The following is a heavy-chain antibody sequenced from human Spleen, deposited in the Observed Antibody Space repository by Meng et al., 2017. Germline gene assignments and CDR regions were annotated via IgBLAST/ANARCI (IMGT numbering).Heavy chain of an antibody. D-gene: IGHD2-21*02. CDR3: AKDLAYCGGDCSVPAFDI. V-gene: IGHV3-23*01. CDR2: ISGHDSGT. J-gene: IGHJ3*02. Sequence: GESLKISCAASGFTVSSNYMSWVRQAPGKGLEWVSAISGHDSGTYYAGSVKGRFTISRDNSKNTLYLQMNSLRAEDTAVYYCAKDLAYCGGDCSVPAFDIWGQGTMVTVSS. CDR1: GFTVSSNY.